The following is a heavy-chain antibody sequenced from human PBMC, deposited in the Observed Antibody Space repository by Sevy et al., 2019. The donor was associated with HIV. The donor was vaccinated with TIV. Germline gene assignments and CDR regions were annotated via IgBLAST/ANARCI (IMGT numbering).Heavy chain of an antibody. Sequence: GGSLRLSCAASGFIVTSHYMAWVRQAPGKGLEWVSSIYTGGGTCYADSVKGRFTISRDNAKNTLYLQMNSLSAEDTAFYYCARVPRYDEPYYFDYWGQGALVTVSS. CDR1: GFIVTSHY. D-gene: IGHD3-3*01. CDR2: IYTGGGT. V-gene: IGHV3-53*01. CDR3: ARVPRYDEPYYFDY. J-gene: IGHJ4*02.